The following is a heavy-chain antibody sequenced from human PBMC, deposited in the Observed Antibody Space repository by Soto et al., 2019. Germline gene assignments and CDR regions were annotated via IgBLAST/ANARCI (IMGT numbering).Heavy chain of an antibody. CDR1: GGSISSDHYH. J-gene: IGHJ6*02. CDR2: IHYSGSV. CDR3: VREDDGGDRDYYGLDV. D-gene: IGHD4-17*01. Sequence: SETLSLTCTVSGGSISSDHYHWTWIRQTPGKGLELIGYIHYSGSVFYNPSLQSRVTMSVDTSKNLFSLKLSSVTAADTAVYFCVREDDGGDRDYYGLDVWGQGTTVTVSS. V-gene: IGHV4-30-4*01.